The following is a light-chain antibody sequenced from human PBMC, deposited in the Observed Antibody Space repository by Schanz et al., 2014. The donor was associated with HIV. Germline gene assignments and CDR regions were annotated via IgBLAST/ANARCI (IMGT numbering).Light chain of an antibody. CDR3: HQYGDSPGT. CDR1: QSVSTY. Sequence: EIVLTQSPVTLSLSPGERATLSCRASQSVSTYLAWYQQKPGQSPRLLIYGASKRATGIPPRFSGSGSGTDFTLTISSLEPEDFAVYYCHQYGDSPGTFGQGTKVEIK. V-gene: IGKV3-11*01. J-gene: IGKJ1*01. CDR2: GAS.